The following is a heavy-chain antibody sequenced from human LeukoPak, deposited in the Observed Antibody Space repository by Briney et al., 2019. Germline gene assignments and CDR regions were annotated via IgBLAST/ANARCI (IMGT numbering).Heavy chain of an antibody. V-gene: IGHV1-2*02. D-gene: IGHD2-2*01. CDR3: ARAHEYAGLLIDY. Sequence: ASVKVSCKASGYTLTGYYMHWVRQAPGQGLEWMGWINPHSGGTNYAQKFQGRVTMTRDTSISTAYMELSRLRSDDTAVYYCARAHEYAGLLIDYWGQGTLVTVSS. CDR1: GYTLTGYY. J-gene: IGHJ4*02. CDR2: INPHSGGT.